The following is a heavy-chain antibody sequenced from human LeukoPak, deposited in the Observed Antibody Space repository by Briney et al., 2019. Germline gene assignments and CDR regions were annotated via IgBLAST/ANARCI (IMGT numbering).Heavy chain of an antibody. CDR2: INPNSGGT. Sequence: ASVKVSCKASGYIFNDYYIHWVRQAPGQGLEWMGWINPNSGGTNYAQKFQGRVTMTRDTSISTAYMELSRLRSDDTAVYYCARDRAAPEEYYYMDVWGKGTTVTVSS. D-gene: IGHD6-6*01. V-gene: IGHV1-2*02. CDR1: GYIFNDYY. J-gene: IGHJ6*03. CDR3: ARDRAAPEEYYYMDV.